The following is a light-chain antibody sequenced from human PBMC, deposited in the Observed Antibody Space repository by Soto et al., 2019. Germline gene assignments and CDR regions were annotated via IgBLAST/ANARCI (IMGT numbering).Light chain of an antibody. V-gene: IGKV1-39*01. Sequence: DIQMTQSPSSLSASVGDRVTIACRASQSISSYLNWYQQKPGKAPKLLIYAASSLQSGVPSRFSGSGSGTDFTLTINNLQPEDFATYFFQQSYSTPLTFGGGTKVEI. CDR1: QSISSY. J-gene: IGKJ4*01. CDR2: AAS. CDR3: QQSYSTPLT.